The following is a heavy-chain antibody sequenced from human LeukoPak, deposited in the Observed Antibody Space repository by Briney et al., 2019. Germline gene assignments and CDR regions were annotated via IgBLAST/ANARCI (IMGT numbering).Heavy chain of an antibody. V-gene: IGHV1-2*02. CDR2: INPNSGGT. CDR1: GYTFTSYG. J-gene: IGHJ4*02. Sequence: GASVTVSCKASGYTFTSYGISWVRQAPGQGLEWMGWINPNSGGTNYAQKFQGRVTMTRDTSISTAYMELSRLRSDDTAVYYCARDHQAYYYGSGSYLPYDYWGQGTLVTVSS. D-gene: IGHD3-10*01. CDR3: ARDHQAYYYGSGSYLPYDY.